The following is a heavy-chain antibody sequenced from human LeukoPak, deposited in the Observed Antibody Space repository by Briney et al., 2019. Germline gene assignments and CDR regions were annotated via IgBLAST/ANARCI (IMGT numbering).Heavy chain of an antibody. CDR1: GGSFSAYY. Sequence: SETLPLTCAVYGGSFSAYYWSWIRQSPGKGLQWIAEVNHRGDTNYNPSVKGRVTISVDTSKNQFSLKVTSLTAADTAVYYCARGPTISETGYFDYWGQGTLVTVSS. D-gene: IGHD1-1*01. V-gene: IGHV4-34*01. J-gene: IGHJ4*03. CDR3: ARGPTISETGYFDY. CDR2: VNHRGDT.